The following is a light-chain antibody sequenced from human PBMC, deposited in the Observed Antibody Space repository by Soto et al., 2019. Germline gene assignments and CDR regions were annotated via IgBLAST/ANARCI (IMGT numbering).Light chain of an antibody. V-gene: IGKV1-12*01. CDR3: LHTDSFPWT. Sequence: IQMTQSTSSGSASVGERVTITCLASQDIRTWLAWYQQKPGNAPKLLIYVVSSLQSGVPSRFSGSGSGTYFTLTISNLQPEDFATYYCLHTDSFPWTFGQGTKVDIK. CDR1: QDIRTW. J-gene: IGKJ1*01. CDR2: VVS.